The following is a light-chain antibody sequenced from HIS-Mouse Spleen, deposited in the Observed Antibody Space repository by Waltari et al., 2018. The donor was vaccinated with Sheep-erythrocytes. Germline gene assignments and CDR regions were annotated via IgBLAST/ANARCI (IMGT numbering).Light chain of an antibody. CDR1: SSDVGGYNY. Sequence: QSALTQPPSASGSPGQSVTISCTGTSSDVGGYNYVSWYQQNPGKAPKLMIYEVSKRPSRVPDRFSGSKSGNPASLTVSWLQAEDEADSYCSSYAGSNNWVFGGGTKLTVL. J-gene: IGLJ3*02. CDR3: SSYAGSNNWV. V-gene: IGLV2-8*01. CDR2: EVS.